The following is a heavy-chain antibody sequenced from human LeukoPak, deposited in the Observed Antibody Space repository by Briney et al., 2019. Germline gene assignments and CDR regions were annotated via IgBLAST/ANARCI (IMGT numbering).Heavy chain of an antibody. J-gene: IGHJ4*02. V-gene: IGHV3-30*18. CDR1: GFTFNNYG. D-gene: IGHD2-2*01. Sequence: GGSLRLSCAASGFTFNNYGMHWVRQAPGEGLEWVAVISYDGRNKHYPDSVKGRFTISRDISTDTLWLQMDSLRTEDTAVYYCAKGPLRGTAAAIDYWGQGTLVTVSS. CDR2: ISYDGRNK. CDR3: AKGPLRGTAAAIDY.